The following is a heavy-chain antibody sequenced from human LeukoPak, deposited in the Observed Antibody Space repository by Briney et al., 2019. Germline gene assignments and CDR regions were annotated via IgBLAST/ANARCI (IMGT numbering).Heavy chain of an antibody. Sequence: SETLSLTCTVSGGSINSGDYYWSWIRQPAGKGLEWIGRISRSGSTDYNPSLKSRVTMSLDTSKSQFSLEVNSVTAADTAVYYCVKADWGRGGDYWGRGILVTVSS. D-gene: IGHD3/OR15-3a*01. V-gene: IGHV4-61*02. CDR3: VKADWGRGGDY. CDR2: ISRSGST. J-gene: IGHJ4*02. CDR1: GGSINSGDYY.